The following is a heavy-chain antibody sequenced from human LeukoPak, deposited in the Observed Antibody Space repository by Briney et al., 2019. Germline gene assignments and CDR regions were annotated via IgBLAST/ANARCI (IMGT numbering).Heavy chain of an antibody. Sequence: ASVKVSCKASGYTFTSYAMHWVHQAPGQRLEWMGWINAGNGNTKYSQKFQGRVTITRDTSASTAYMELSSLRSEDTAVYYCARDGIFGVVKDYYYGMDVWGQGTTVTVSS. V-gene: IGHV1-3*01. J-gene: IGHJ6*02. CDR3: ARDGIFGVVKDYYYGMDV. D-gene: IGHD3-3*01. CDR2: INAGNGNT. CDR1: GYTFTSYA.